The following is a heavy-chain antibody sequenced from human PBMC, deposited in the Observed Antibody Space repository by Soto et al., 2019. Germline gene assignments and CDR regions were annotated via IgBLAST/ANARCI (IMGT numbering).Heavy chain of an antibody. CDR2: IYYIGST. CDR3: ARRAEAAAGKVSFEC. J-gene: IGHJ4*02. D-gene: IGHD6-13*01. V-gene: IGHV4-39*01. CDR1: GGSISSSSYY. Sequence: PSETLSLTCTVSGGSISSSSYYWGWIRQPPGKGLEWIGSIYYIGSTYYNPSLKSRVTISVDTSKNQFSLKLSSVTAADTAVYYCARRAEAAAGKVSFECLGQGTLVTVCS.